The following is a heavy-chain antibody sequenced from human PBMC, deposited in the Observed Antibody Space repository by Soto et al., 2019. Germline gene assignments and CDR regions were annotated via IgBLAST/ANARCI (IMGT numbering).Heavy chain of an antibody. D-gene: IGHD3-16*01. V-gene: IGHV3-7*01. CDR3: ARDIGFDYVN. J-gene: IGHJ4*02. Sequence: PGGSLRLSCAVSGFNVMSYWMSWVRQAPGKGLEWVASIKEDGSEIYYLQSVRGRFTISRDSAGNAVHLAMNYLSAEDTGVYFCARDIGFDYVNWGQGTLVTVSS. CDR1: GFNVMSYW. CDR2: IKEDGSEI.